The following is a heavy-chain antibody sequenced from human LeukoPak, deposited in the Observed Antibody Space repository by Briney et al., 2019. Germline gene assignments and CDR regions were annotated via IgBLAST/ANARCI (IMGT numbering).Heavy chain of an antibody. CDR3: EVGIYCGGDCYSVHDAFDI. J-gene: IGHJ3*02. Sequence: GASVKVSCKASGYTFTSYDINWVRQATGQGLEWMGWMNPNSGNTGYAQKFQGRVTMTRNTSISTAYMELSSLRSEDTAVYYCEVGIYCGGDCYSVHDAFDIWGQGTMVTVSS. CDR2: MNPNSGNT. CDR1: GYTFTSYD. D-gene: IGHD2-21*02. V-gene: IGHV1-8*01.